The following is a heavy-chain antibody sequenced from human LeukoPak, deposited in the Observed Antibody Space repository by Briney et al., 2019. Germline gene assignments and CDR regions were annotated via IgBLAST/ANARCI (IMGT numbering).Heavy chain of an antibody. Sequence: GIIYPDDSDTRYSPSFQHQVIISADKSISTAYLQWTSLQASDTALYYCARHYPGGDYFIDYWGQGPLVTVSS. CDR2: IYPDDSDT. J-gene: IGHJ4*02. D-gene: IGHD4-17*01. CDR3: ARHYPGGDYFIDY. V-gene: IGHV5-51*01.